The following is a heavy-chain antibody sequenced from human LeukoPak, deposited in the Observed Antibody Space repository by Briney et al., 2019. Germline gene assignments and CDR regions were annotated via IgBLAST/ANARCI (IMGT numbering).Heavy chain of an antibody. V-gene: IGHV3-30*04. CDR3: AKDHYYDSSGGFDY. J-gene: IGHJ4*02. CDR2: ISYDGSNK. CDR1: GFTFSSYA. D-gene: IGHD3-22*01. Sequence: GSLRLSCAASGFTFSSYAMHWVRQAPGKGLEWVAVISYDGSNKYYADSVKGRFTISRDNSKNTLYLQMNSLRAEDTAVYYCAKDHYYDSSGGFDYWGQGTLVTVSS.